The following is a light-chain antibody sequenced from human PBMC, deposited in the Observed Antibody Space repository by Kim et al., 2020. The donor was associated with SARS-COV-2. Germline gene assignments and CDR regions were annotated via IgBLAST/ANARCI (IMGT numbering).Light chain of an antibody. J-gene: IGLJ1*01. CDR3: KNRHSSAYV. V-gene: IGLV5-45*01. Sequence: LICTLRGGINIASCRRKCYQQKPGSPAGYPLRYKSSSDKQQGSGVPSRFCGSTEASANAGIFRLSGLQAADEADYSCKNRHSSAYVFGTGTKVTVL. CDR1: GGINIASCR. CDR2: YKSSSDK.